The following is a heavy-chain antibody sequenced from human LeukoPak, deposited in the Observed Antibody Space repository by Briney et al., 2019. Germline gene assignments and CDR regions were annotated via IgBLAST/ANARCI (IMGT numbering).Heavy chain of an antibody. CDR1: GGSLSSYY. J-gene: IGHJ3*02. V-gene: IGHV4-59*01. Sequence: SETLSLTCTVSGGSLSSYYWSWIRGPPGKGLEWIWYIYYSGSTNCNPSVKSRVAMSVDTSKKQFSLKLSSLTAADTAVYYCARGGTAVIAPYAFDIWGQGTMVTVSS. CDR3: ARGGTAVIAPYAFDI. D-gene: IGHD4-23*01. CDR2: IYYSGST.